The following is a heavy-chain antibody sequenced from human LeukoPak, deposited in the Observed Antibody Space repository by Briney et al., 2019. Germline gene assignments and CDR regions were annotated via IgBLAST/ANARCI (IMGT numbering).Heavy chain of an antibody. CDR1: GYTFTSYG. V-gene: IGHV1-18*01. D-gene: IGHD6-19*01. J-gene: IGHJ5*02. CDR2: ISAYNGNT. Sequence: ASVKVSCKASGYTFTSYGISWVRQAPGQGLEWMGWISAYNGNTNYAQKLQGRVTMTTDTSTSTAYMELRSLRSDDTAVYYCARDWSEVAVAGTGWFDPWGQGTLVTVSS. CDR3: ARDWSEVAVAGTGWFDP.